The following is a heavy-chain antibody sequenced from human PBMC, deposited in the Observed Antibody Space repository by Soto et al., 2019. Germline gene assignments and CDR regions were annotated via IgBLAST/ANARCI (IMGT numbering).Heavy chain of an antibody. CDR2: ISSSSSYI. V-gene: IGHV3-21*01. D-gene: IGHD3-3*01. J-gene: IGHJ5*02. CDR3: ARYKGHDFWSGYLTWFDP. Sequence: GGSLRLSCAASGFTFSSYSMNWVRQAPGKGLEWVSSISSSSSYIYYADSVKGRFTISRDNAKNSLYLQMNSLRAEDTAVYYCARYKGHDFWSGYLTWFDPWGQGTLVTVSS. CDR1: GFTFSSYS.